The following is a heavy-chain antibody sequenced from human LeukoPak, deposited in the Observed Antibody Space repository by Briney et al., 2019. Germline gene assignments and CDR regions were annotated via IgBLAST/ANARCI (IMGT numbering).Heavy chain of an antibody. J-gene: IGHJ6*02. D-gene: IGHD2-15*01. V-gene: IGHV1-69*04. CDR2: IIPILGIA. CDR1: GGTFSSYA. Sequence: GASVKVSCKASGGTFSSYAISWVRQAPGQGLEWMGRIIPILGIANYAQKFQGRVTITADKSTSTAYMELSSLRSEDTAVYYCARDRSLSKAPYYYYGMDVWGQGTTVTVSS. CDR3: ARDRSLSKAPYYYYGMDV.